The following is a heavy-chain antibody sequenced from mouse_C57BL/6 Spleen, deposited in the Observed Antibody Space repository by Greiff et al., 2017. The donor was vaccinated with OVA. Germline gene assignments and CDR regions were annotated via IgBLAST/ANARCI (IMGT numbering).Heavy chain of an antibody. J-gene: IGHJ1*03. CDR3: ARNDDYGRYFDG. D-gene: IGHD2-4*01. V-gene: IGHV8-12*01. CDR2: IYWDDDK. Sequence: QVTLQESGPGILQSSQTLSLTCSFSGFSLSTSGMGVRWIRQPAGKGLEWLAHIYWDDDKRYNPSLKSRLTISKDTSSNHVFLKITSLDTADTATYYCARNDDYGRYFDGCGTGTTVTASS. CDR1: GFSLSTSGMG.